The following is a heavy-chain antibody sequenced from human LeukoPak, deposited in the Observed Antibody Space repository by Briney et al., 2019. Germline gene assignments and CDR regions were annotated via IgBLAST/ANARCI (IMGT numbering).Heavy chain of an antibody. Sequence: GGSLRLSCAASGFTFSSYNMNWVRQAPGKGLEWVPYITLSGTSIYYADSVKGRFTISRDNAKNSLYLQMNTLRAEDTAVYYCASESPSSSSRTLDYWGQGTLVTVSS. CDR3: ASESPSSSSRTLDY. CDR1: GFTFSSYN. D-gene: IGHD2-2*01. V-gene: IGHV3-48*01. CDR2: ITLSGTSI. J-gene: IGHJ4*02.